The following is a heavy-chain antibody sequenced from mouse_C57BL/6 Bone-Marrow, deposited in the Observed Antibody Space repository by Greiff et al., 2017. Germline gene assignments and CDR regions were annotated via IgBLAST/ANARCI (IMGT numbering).Heavy chain of an antibody. CDR1: GYTFTSYW. CDR2: IDPYDSYT. Sequence: VQLQQPGAELVKPGASVKLSCKASGYTFTSYWMQWVKQRPGQGLEWIGEIDPYDSYTNYNQKFKGKATLTVDTSSSTAYMQHLSLTSEDSAVYYCSRGIYYGNYYYAIDYWGQGTSVTVSS. D-gene: IGHD2-1*01. CDR3: SRGIYYGNYYYAIDY. V-gene: IGHV1-50*01. J-gene: IGHJ4*01.